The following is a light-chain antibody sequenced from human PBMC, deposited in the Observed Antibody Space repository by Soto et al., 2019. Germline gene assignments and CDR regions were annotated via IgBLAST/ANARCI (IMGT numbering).Light chain of an antibody. CDR2: DAS. V-gene: IGKV1-5*01. CDR1: QSMSSW. CDR3: QQYNTYPWT. J-gene: IGKJ1*01. Sequence: PATQTKTEEDRVTITCQASQSMSSWVAWYQQKPGKVPKRLIEDASSLESGGPSRFSGSGSGSEFTLTISSLQPDELETAYCQQYNTYPWTFGPGPKVDIK.